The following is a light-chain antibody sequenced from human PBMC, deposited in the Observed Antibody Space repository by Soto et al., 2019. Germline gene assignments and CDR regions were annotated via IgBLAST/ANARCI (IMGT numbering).Light chain of an antibody. CDR1: SSDVGGYNY. CDR3: SSYTGSSTLVV. Sequence: QPVLTQPASVSESPGQSITISCTGTSSDVGGYNYVSWYQQHPGKAPKLMIYDVSNRPSGVSNRFSGSKSGNTASLTISGLQAEDEADYYCSSYTGSSTLVVFGGGTKLTVL. CDR2: DVS. J-gene: IGLJ3*02. V-gene: IGLV2-14*03.